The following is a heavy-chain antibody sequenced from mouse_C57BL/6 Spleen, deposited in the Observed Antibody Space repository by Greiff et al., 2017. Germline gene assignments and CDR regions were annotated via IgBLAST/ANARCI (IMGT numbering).Heavy chain of an antibody. V-gene: IGHV5-17*01. CDR3: ARPYPYAMDY. CDR2: ISSGSSTI. CDR1: GFTFSDYG. Sequence: DVKLVESGGGLVKPGGSLKLSCAASGFTFSDYGMHWVRQAPETGLEWVAYISSGSSTIYYADTVKGRFTISRDNAKNTLFQQMTRLRSEDTAMYYGARPYPYAMDYGGQGTSVTVSS. J-gene: IGHJ4*01.